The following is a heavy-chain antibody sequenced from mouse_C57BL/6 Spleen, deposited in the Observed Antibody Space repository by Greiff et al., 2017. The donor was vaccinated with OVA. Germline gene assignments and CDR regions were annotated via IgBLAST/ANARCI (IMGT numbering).Heavy chain of an antibody. CDR3: ARGGYYGSSPYYAMDY. V-gene: IGHV1-22*01. CDR2: INPNNGGT. D-gene: IGHD1-1*01. J-gene: IGHJ4*01. Sequence: EVQLQQSGPELVKPGASVKMSCKASGYTFTDYNMHWVKQSHGKSLEWIGYINPNNGGTSYNQKFKGKATLTVNKSSSTAYMELRSLTSEDSAVYYCARGGYYGSSPYYAMDYWGQGTSVTVSS. CDR1: GYTFTDYN.